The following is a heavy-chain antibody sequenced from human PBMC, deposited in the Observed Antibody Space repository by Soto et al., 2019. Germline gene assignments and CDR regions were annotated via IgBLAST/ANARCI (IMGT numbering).Heavy chain of an antibody. CDR1: GGSFSGYY. V-gene: IGHV4-34*01. J-gene: IGHJ5*02. CDR3: ARGRKSKWNYGRWFDT. D-gene: IGHD1-7*01. CDR2: INHSGST. Sequence: SETLSLTCAVYGGSFSGYYWSWIRQPPGKGLEWTGEINHSGSTNYNPSLKSRATISVDTSKNQFSLKLSSVTAADTAVYYCARGRKSKWNYGRWFDTWGQGTLVTVSS.